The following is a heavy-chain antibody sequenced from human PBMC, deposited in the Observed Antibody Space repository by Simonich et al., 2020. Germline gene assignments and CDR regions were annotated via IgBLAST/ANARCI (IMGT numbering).Heavy chain of an antibody. CDR2: IYYSGRT. J-gene: IGHJ3*02. CDR3: ARHAGFAFDI. V-gene: IGHV4-39*01. CDR1: GGSISSSSYY. D-gene: IGHD6-13*01. Sequence: QLQLQESGPGLVKPSETLSLTCTVSGGSISSSSYYWGWIRQPPGKGLEWIGSIYYSGRTYYNPSLTSRVPISVDTSKNQFALKLSSVTAADTAVYYCARHAGFAFDIWGQGTMVTVSS.